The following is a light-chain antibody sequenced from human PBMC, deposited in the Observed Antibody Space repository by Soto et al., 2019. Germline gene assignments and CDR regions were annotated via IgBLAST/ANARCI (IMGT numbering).Light chain of an antibody. CDR3: QQYVTSSPRT. J-gene: IGKJ1*01. Sequence: EIVMTQSPATLSVSPGERATLSWMASQSVSSNLAWYQQKPGQAPRLLMYGISRRATGIPDRFSGSGSGTDFTLTITRLEPEDFAVYYCQQYVTSSPRTFGQGTKVDNK. CDR2: GIS. V-gene: IGKV3-20*01. CDR1: QSVSSN.